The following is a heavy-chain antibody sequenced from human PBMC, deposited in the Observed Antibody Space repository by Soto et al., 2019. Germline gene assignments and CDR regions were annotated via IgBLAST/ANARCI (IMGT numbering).Heavy chain of an antibody. V-gene: IGHV5-51*01. CDR3: ARRSCSGGSCLVYFDY. D-gene: IGHD2-15*01. CDR2: IYPGDSYT. J-gene: IGHJ4*02. Sequence: GESLKISCKGSGYTFTSFWIGWVRQMPGEGLEWMGIIYPGDSYTTYNPSFQGQVTISADKSINTAYLQWSSLKASDTGMYYCARRSCSGGSCLVYFDYWGQGALVTVSS. CDR1: GYTFTSFW.